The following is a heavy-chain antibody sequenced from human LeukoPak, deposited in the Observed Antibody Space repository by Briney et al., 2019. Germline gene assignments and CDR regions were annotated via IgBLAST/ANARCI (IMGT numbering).Heavy chain of an antibody. CDR3: AKSVVPAAIVYYFDY. Sequence: PGGSLRLSCAASGFTFSSYAMSWVRQAPGGGLEWVSAISGSGGSTYYADSVKGRFTISRDNSKNTLYLQMNSLRAEDTAVYYCAKSVVPAAIVYYFDYWGQGTLVTVSS. V-gene: IGHV3-23*01. CDR2: ISGSGGST. J-gene: IGHJ4*02. D-gene: IGHD2-2*01. CDR1: GFTFSSYA.